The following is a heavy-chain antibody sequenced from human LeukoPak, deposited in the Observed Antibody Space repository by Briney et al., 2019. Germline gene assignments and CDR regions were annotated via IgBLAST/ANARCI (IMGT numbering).Heavy chain of an antibody. CDR3: AKAVTSDYHSLYYNYYMDV. V-gene: IGHV3-30*18. J-gene: IGHJ6*03. CDR1: GFTFRSHA. CDR2: ISYDGSNK. Sequence: PGGSLRLSCAASGFTFRSHAMHWVRQAPGKGLEWVAVISYDGSNKYFGDSVKGRFTISRDNSKNTLYLQMDSLRAEDTAIYYCAKAVTSDYHSLYYNYYMDVWGKGTTVTVSS. D-gene: IGHD3-10*01.